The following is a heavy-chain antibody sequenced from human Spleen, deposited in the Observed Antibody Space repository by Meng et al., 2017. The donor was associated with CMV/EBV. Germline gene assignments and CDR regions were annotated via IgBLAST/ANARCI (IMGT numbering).Heavy chain of an antibody. D-gene: IGHD6-13*01. J-gene: IGHJ5*02. V-gene: IGHV1-69*10. CDR2: IIPVINEP. CDR3: AKRAGYTSSWYEFDP. CDR1: GYTFGDYY. Sequence: SVKVSCKASGYTFGDYYIHWVRQAPGQGLEWVGGIIPVINEPDYAQKFRARVTITADKSTRTVYMEMTSLRSEDTAVYYCAKRAGYTSSWYEFDPWGQGTLVTVSS.